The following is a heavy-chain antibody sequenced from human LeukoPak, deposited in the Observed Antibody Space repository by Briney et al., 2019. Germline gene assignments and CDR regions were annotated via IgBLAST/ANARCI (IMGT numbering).Heavy chain of an antibody. V-gene: IGHV3-30*02. CDR2: IRYDGSNK. D-gene: IGHD4-23*01. CDR3: AKADYGGNSERAYYYYYMDV. J-gene: IGHJ6*03. CDR1: GFTFSSYG. Sequence: PGGSLRRSCAASGFTFSSYGMHWVCQAPGKGLEWVAFIRYDGSNKYYADSVKGRFTICRDNSKNTLYLQMNSLRAEDTAVYYCAKADYGGNSERAYYYYYMDVWGKGTTVTVSS.